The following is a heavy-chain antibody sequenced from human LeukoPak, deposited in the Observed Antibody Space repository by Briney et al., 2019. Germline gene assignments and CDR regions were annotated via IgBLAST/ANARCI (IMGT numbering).Heavy chain of an antibody. J-gene: IGHJ5*02. CDR1: GDSISSYY. D-gene: IGHD3-16*01. V-gene: IGHV4-59*01. Sequence: PSETLSLTCTVSGDSISSYYWSWIRQPPGKGLEWIGYIYYSGSTNYNPSLKSRVTISVDTSKNQFSLKLSSVTAADTAVYYCARSNSFYYDSWGQGTLVTVSS. CDR2: IYYSGST. CDR3: ARSNSFYYDS.